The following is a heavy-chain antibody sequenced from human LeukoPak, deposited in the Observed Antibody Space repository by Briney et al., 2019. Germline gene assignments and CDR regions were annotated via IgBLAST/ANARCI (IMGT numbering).Heavy chain of an antibody. CDR2: INPDGTTT. J-gene: IGHJ4*02. Sequence: GGSLSLSCAVSGFPFSSYWMHWVRHAPGKGLVWVSHINPDGTTTNYADSVKGRFTISRDNAENTLYLQMNSLRAEDTAVYYCAKLNPSSSWYKGDFDYWGQGTLVTVSS. CDR1: GFPFSSYW. V-gene: IGHV3-74*01. CDR3: AKLNPSSSWYKGDFDY. D-gene: IGHD6-13*01.